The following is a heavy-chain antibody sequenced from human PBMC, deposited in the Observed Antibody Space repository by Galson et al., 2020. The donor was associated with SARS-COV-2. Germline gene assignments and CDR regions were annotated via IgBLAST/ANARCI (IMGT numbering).Heavy chain of an antibody. V-gene: IGHV3-30*18. CDR2: ISYDGSNK. D-gene: IGHD3-22*01. CDR1: GFTFSSYG. J-gene: IGHJ4*02. CDR3: AKGPRDYYDSSGYYFSVTYIDY. Sequence: GESLKISCAASGFTFSSYGMHWVRQAPGKGLEWVAVISYDGSNKYYADSVKGRFTISRDNSKNTLYLQMNSLRAEDTAVYYCAKGPRDYYDSSGYYFSVTYIDYWGQGTLVTVSS.